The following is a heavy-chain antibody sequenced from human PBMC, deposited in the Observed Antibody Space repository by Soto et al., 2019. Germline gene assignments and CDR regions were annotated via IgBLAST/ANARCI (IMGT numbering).Heavy chain of an antibody. CDR1: GFVFSNYA. V-gene: IGHV3-23*01. Sequence: GGSLRLSCAASGFVFSNYAMFWFRQAPGRGLEWVSTIYAAGGSKYYAGSVKGRFTVSRDNSRDTLFLQMDSLRVEDTAIYFCAKDLTRGDGYADPDYCGQGTLVTVYS. CDR3: AKDLTRGDGYADPDY. CDR2: IYAAGGSK. D-gene: IGHD5-12*01. J-gene: IGHJ4*02.